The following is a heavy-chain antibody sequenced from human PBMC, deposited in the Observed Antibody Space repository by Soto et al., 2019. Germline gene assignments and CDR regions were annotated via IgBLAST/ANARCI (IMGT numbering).Heavy chain of an antibody. V-gene: IGHV4-34*01. D-gene: IGHD2-15*01. CDR2: INHSGST. CDR1: GGSFSGYY. J-gene: IGHJ3*02. Sequence: TLSLTCAVYGGSFSGYYWSWIRQPPGKGLEWIGEINHSGSTNYNPSLKSRVTISVDTSKNQFSLKLSSVTAADTAVYYCARVMKGDGGNPGAFDIWGQGTMVTVSS. CDR3: ARVMKGDGGNPGAFDI.